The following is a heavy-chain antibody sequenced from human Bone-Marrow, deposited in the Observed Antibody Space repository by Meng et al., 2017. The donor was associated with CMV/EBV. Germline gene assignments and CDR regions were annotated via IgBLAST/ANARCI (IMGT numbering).Heavy chain of an antibody. J-gene: IGHJ4*02. CDR1: GFTVSSTY. CDR3: ARALRSSGPS. D-gene: IGHD6-19*01. CDR2: IDPAGGA. V-gene: IGHV3-66*02. Sequence: GGSLRLSCAASGFTVSSTYMNWVRQAPGKGLEWVSVIDPAGGAYYADSVKGRFSISRDNSKNTLYLQIDSLRTEDTSVYYCARALRSSGPSCGQGTLVTVSS.